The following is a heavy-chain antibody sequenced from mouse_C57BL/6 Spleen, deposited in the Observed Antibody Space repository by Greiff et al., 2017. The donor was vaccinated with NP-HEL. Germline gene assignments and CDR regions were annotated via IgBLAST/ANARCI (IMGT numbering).Heavy chain of an antibody. V-gene: IGHV1-19*01. Sequence: EVQLQQSGPVLVKPGASVKMSCKASGYTFTDYYMNWVKQSHGKSLEWIGVINPYNGGTSYNQKFKGKATLTVDKSSSTAYMELNSLTSEDSAVYYCARSSVGREYDHAMDYWGQGNSVTGSS. CDR2: INPYNGGT. D-gene: IGHD4-1*01. CDR3: ARSSVGREYDHAMDY. CDR1: GYTFTDYY. J-gene: IGHJ4*01.